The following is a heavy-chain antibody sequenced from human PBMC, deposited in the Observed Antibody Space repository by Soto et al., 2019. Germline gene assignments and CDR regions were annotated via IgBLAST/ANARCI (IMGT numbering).Heavy chain of an antibody. D-gene: IGHD1-26*01. V-gene: IGHV3-30-3*01. CDR2: ISENGDRQ. CDR3: ARRLAPSVSALGY. CDR1: GLTFSSSS. Sequence: GGSLRLSCTVSGLTFSSSSVHWVRQAPGKGLEWVAVISENGDRQYSTDSVRGRFLVSRDTFNNTIYLQMNSLRPEDTGEYFCARRLAPSVSALGYWGQGALVTVSS. J-gene: IGHJ4*02.